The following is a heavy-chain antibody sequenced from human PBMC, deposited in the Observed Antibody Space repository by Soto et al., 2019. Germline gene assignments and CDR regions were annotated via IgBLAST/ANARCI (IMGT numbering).Heavy chain of an antibody. D-gene: IGHD6-19*01. CDR3: AKDQQWLRLGYFYYYGMDV. V-gene: IGHV3-23*01. J-gene: IGHJ6*02. CDR2: ISGSGGNT. CDR1: GFTFSSYA. Sequence: TGGSLRLSCVVSGFTFSSYAMSWVRQAPGKGLEWVSIISGSGGNTYYADSVKGRFTISRDNSKNTLYLQMNSLRAEDTAVYYWAKDQQWLRLGYFYYYGMDVWGQGTTVTVSS.